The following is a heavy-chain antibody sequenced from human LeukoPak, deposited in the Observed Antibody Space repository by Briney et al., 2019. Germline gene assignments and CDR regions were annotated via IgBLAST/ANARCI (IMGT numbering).Heavy chain of an antibody. CDR1: GGSISSYY. D-gene: IGHD6-19*01. J-gene: IGHJ4*02. CDR2: IYYSGST. Sequence: NPSETLSLTCTVSGGSISSYYWSWIRQPPGKGLEWIGYIYYSGSTNYNPSLKSRVTISVDTSKNQFSLKLSSVTAADTAVYYCAREVAVAGTLLDYWGQGTLVTVSS. CDR3: AREVAVAGTLLDY. V-gene: IGHV4-59*01.